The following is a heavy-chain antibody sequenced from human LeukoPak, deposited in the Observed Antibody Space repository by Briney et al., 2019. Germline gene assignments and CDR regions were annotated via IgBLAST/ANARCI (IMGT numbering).Heavy chain of an antibody. J-gene: IGHJ4*02. CDR1: GGSISDYY. Sequence: PSETLSLTCAVSGGSISDYYWSWIRQPPGKGLEWIGYIYYSGSTNYNPSLKSRVTISLDTSKNQFSLKLSSVTAADTAVYYCAIAVVVPAAMFYFDYWGQGTLVTVSS. CDR3: AIAVVVPAAMFYFDY. CDR2: IYYSGST. V-gene: IGHV4-59*08. D-gene: IGHD2-2*01.